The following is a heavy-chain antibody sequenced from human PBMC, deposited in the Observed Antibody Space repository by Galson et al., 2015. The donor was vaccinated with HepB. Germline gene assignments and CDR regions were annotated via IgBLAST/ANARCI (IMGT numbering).Heavy chain of an antibody. CDR2: ISYDGSRQ. V-gene: IGHV3-30-3*01. CDR3: ASQDATWIQRY. D-gene: IGHD5-18*01. Sequence: SLRLSCAASGFAFSTYAMNWVRQAPGKGLEWVSYISYDGSRQYYADSVKGRFYISRDSPKNTLYLQMNSLRPEDTAVYYCASQDATWIQRYWGQGTLLIVSS. CDR1: GFAFSTYA. J-gene: IGHJ4*02.